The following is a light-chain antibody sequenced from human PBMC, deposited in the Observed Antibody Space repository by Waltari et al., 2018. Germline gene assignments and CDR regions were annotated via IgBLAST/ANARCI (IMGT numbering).Light chain of an antibody. CDR2: DVS. Sequence: QSALTQPPSVSGSPGQSVPHSCPGTSSDVGGYNYVSWYQQYPGKAPKLMIYDVSKRPSGVSNRFSGSKSGNTASLTISGLQAEDEADYYCCSYAGSRIHVLFGGGTKLTVL. CDR1: SSDVGGYNY. CDR3: CSYAGSRIHVL. J-gene: IGLJ2*01. V-gene: IGLV2-23*02.